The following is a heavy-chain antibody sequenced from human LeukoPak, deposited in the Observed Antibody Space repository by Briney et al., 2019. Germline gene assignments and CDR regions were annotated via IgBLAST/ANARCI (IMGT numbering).Heavy chain of an antibody. J-gene: IGHJ4*02. Sequence: PGGSLRLSCAASGFTFSSYWMHWVRQVPGKGLVWVSHINSDGSTTNYADSVKGRFTISRDNAKNTLYLQMNSLRGDDTAVYYCGRCEYYFRYWGQGTLVTVSS. CDR2: INSDGSTT. CDR3: GRCEYYFRY. CDR1: GFTFSSYW. V-gene: IGHV3-74*01.